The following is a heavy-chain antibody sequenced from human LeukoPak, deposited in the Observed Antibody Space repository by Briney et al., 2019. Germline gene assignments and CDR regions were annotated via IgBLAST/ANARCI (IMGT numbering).Heavy chain of an antibody. CDR1: GFTFSSYS. Sequence: GGSLRLSCAASGFTFSSYSMNWVRQAPGKGLEWVSSISSSSSYIYYADSVKGRFTISRDNAKNSLYLQMSSLRAEDTAVYYCAREALSGSYYRVGYYYGMDVWGQGTTVTVSS. D-gene: IGHD3-10*01. CDR3: AREALSGSYYRVGYYYGMDV. J-gene: IGHJ6*02. CDR2: ISSSSSYI. V-gene: IGHV3-21*01.